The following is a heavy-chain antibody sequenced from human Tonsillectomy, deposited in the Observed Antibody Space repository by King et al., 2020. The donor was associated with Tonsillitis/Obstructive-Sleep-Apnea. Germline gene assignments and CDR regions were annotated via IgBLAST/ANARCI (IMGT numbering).Heavy chain of an antibody. J-gene: IGHJ4*02. V-gene: IGHV3-21*01. CDR3: ARDQGYCSGGSCYPYYCDY. Sequence: VQLVESGGGLVKPGGSLRLSCAASGFTFSSYSMNWVRQAPGKGLEWVSSISSSSSYIYYADSVKGRFTISRDNAKNSLYLQMNSLRAEDTAVYYCARDQGYCSGGSCYPYYCDYWGQGTLVTVSS. CDR2: ISSSSSYI. D-gene: IGHD2-15*01. CDR1: GFTFSSYS.